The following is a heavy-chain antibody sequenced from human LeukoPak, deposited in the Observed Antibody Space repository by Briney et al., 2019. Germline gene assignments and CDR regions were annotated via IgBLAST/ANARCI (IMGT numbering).Heavy chain of an antibody. Sequence: PGGSLRLSCAASGFTFSSYWMSWVRQAPGKGLEWVANIKQDGSEKYYVDSVKGRFTISRDNSKNTLYLQMNSLRPEDTAVYYCARVYGGNSYYFDSWGQGTLVTVSS. CDR1: GFTFSSYW. CDR2: IKQDGSEK. J-gene: IGHJ4*02. V-gene: IGHV3-7*01. D-gene: IGHD4-23*01. CDR3: ARVYGGNSYYFDS.